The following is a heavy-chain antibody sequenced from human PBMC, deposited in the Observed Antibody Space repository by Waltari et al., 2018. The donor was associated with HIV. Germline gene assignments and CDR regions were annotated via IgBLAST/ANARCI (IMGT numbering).Heavy chain of an antibody. Sequence: VETGRNVIRPGRSTLLSLSPFHFSVANNSVTWLRLAPGRGLEWVSTIYMDDTAHYADSVKGRFVISRDKFRNTVNLLLNYLLFEDSATYFCVKGVRYYGPWGQGLPVTVS. D-gene: IGHD3-10*01. CDR1: HFSVANNS. J-gene: IGHJ5*02. V-gene: IGHV3-53*05. CDR3: VKGVRYYGP. CDR2: IYMDDTA.